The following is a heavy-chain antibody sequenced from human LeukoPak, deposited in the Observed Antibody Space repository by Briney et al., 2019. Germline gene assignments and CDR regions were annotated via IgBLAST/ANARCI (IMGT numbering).Heavy chain of an antibody. CDR3: ARGIAVVDY. D-gene: IGHD6-19*01. CDR1: GFTFSIYW. J-gene: IGHJ4*02. Sequence: GGSLRLSCAASGFTFSIYWMTWVRQAPGKGLEWVASIKEDGSEKYFVDSVKGRFTISRDNAKNSLYLQMNSLRAEDTAVYYCARGIAVVDYWGQGTLVTVSS. V-gene: IGHV3-7*01. CDR2: IKEDGSEK.